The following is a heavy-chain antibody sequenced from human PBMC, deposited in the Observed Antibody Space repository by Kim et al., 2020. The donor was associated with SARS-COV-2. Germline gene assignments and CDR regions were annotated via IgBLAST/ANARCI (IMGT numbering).Heavy chain of an antibody. CDR3: ARRDRSSSWYAY. V-gene: IGHV3-21*01. D-gene: IGHD6-13*01. Sequence: YYADTVKGRLTIYRDNAKNSLYLQMNSLRAEDTAVYYCARRDRSSSWYAYWGQGTLVTVSS. J-gene: IGHJ4*02.